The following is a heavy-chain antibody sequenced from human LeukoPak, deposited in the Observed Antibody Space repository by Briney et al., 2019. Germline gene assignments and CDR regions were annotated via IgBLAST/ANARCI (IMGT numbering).Heavy chain of an antibody. Sequence: GGSLRLSCAASGFTFSSYGMHWVRQAPGKGLEWVAFIRYDGSNKYYADSVKGRFTISRDNSKNTLYLEVISLTAEDTAVYYCAKVPRGAAAGTSYYYMDVWGKGTTVTISS. D-gene: IGHD6-13*01. CDR1: GFTFSSYG. CDR2: IRYDGSNK. V-gene: IGHV3-30*02. J-gene: IGHJ6*03. CDR3: AKVPRGAAAGTSYYYMDV.